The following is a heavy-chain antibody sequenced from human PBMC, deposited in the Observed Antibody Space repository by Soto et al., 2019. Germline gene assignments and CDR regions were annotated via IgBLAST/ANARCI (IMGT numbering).Heavy chain of an antibody. V-gene: IGHV5-51*01. J-gene: IGHJ6*03. CDR2: IYPGDSDT. Sequence: GESLKISCKGSGYSFTSYWIGWVRQMPGKGLEWMGIIYPGDSDTRYSPSFQGQVTISADKSISTAYLQWSSLKASDTAMYYCARHRGKDTAMVFSRGYYYMDVWGKGTTVTVSS. D-gene: IGHD5-18*01. CDR1: GYSFTSYW. CDR3: ARHRGKDTAMVFSRGYYYMDV.